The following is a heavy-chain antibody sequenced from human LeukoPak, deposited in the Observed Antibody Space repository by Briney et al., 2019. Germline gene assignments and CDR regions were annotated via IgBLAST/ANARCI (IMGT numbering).Heavy chain of an antibody. CDR1: GVSISSGGYS. CDR3: ARVGGDYDLFDY. J-gene: IGHJ4*02. Sequence: SETLSLTCAVSGVSISSGGYSWSWIRQPPGKGLEWIGYIYHSGSTYYNPSLKSRVTISVDRSKNQFSLKLSSVTAADTAVYYCARVGGDYDLFDYWGQGTLVTVSS. V-gene: IGHV4-30-2*01. CDR2: IYHSGST. D-gene: IGHD4-17*01.